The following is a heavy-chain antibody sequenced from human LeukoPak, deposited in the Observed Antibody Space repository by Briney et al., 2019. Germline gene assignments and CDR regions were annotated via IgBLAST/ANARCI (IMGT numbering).Heavy chain of an antibody. CDR1: GYTFTSYG. Sequence: GASVKVSCKASGYTFTSYGISWVRQAPGQGLEWMGWISAYNGNTNYAQKLQGRVTMTTDTSTSTAYMELRSLRSDDTAVYYCARGIYSRSTSCYTHSYYYYGMDVWGQGTTVTVSS. D-gene: IGHD2-2*02. J-gene: IGHJ6*02. CDR2: ISAYNGNT. V-gene: IGHV1-18*01. CDR3: ARGIYSRSTSCYTHSYYYYGMDV.